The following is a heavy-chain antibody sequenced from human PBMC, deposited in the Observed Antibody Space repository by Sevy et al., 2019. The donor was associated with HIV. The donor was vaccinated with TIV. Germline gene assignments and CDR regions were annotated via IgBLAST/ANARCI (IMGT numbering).Heavy chain of an antibody. Sequence: GGSLRLSCAASGFTFSSYGVHWVRQAPGKGLEWVAFIRYDGSNKYYADSVKGRFTISRDNSKNTVYLQMNSLRTDDTAVYYCAKVSNYGSGSFSWYFDYWGQGTLVTVSS. J-gene: IGHJ4*02. CDR3: AKVSNYGSGSFSWYFDY. V-gene: IGHV3-30*02. CDR2: IRYDGSNK. CDR1: GFTFSSYG. D-gene: IGHD3-10*01.